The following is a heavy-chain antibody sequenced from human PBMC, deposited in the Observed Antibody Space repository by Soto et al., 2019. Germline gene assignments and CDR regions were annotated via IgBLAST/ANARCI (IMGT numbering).Heavy chain of an antibody. CDR2: IIPIFGTA. CDR1: GGTSSSYA. Sequence: SVKVSCKXSGGTSSSYAISWVRQAPGQGLEWMGGIIPIFGTANYAQKFQGRVTITADESTSTAYMELSSLRYEDTAVYYCARVAPDYGMDVWGQGTTVTVSS. J-gene: IGHJ6*02. CDR3: ARVAPDYGMDV. V-gene: IGHV1-69*13.